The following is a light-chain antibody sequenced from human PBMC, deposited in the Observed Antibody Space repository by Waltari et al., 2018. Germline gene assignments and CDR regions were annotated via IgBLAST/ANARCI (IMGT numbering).Light chain of an antibody. CDR3: QQSYSTPLT. J-gene: IGKJ4*01. CDR2: AAS. Sequence: IQMTRSPSSLSASVGARVTITCRASQSISSSLNWYQQKPGKAPKLLIYAASSLQSGVPSRFSGSGSGTDFTLTISSLQPEDFATYYCQQSYSTPLTFGGGTKVEIK. CDR1: QSISSS. V-gene: IGKV1-39*01.